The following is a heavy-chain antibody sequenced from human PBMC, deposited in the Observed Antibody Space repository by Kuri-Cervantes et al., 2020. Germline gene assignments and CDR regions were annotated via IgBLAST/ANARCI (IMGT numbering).Heavy chain of an antibody. V-gene: IGHV3-11*01. D-gene: IGHD2-15*01. Sequence: GGSLRLSCAASGFTFSDYYMSWIRQAPGKGLEWVSYISSSGSTIYYADSVKGRFTISRDNAKNSLYLQMNSLRAEDAAVYYCARAPVVAAISFDYWGQGTLVTVSS. CDR3: ARAPVVAAISFDY. CDR2: ISSSGSTI. J-gene: IGHJ4*02. CDR1: GFTFSDYY.